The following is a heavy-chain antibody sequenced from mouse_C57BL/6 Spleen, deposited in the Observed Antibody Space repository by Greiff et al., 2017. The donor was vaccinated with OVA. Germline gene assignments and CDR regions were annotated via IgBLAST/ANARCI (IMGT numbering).Heavy chain of an antibody. CDR3: ATITTVVATGAMDY. CDR1: GFSLTSYG. Sequence: VKLQESGPGLVAPSQSLSITCTVSGFSLTSYGVSWVRQPPGKGLEWLGVIWGDGSTNYHSALISRLSISKDNSKSQVFLKLNSLQTDDTATYYCATITTVVATGAMDYWGQGTSVTVSS. J-gene: IGHJ4*01. V-gene: IGHV2-3*01. CDR2: IWGDGST. D-gene: IGHD1-1*01.